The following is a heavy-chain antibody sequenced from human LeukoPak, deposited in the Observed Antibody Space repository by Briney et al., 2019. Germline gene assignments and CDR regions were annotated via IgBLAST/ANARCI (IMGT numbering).Heavy chain of an antibody. Sequence: GGSLRLSCAASGFSFSNYWMSWVRLAPGKGLEWVANIKQDGSDRYFVDSVKGRFTISRDNFKNTLYLQMNSLRAEDTAVYYCAKHSYRVDSFTDYWGQGTLVTVSS. D-gene: IGHD5-12*01. V-gene: IGHV3-7*05. J-gene: IGHJ4*02. CDR1: GFSFSNYW. CDR3: AKHSYRVDSFTDY. CDR2: IKQDGSDR.